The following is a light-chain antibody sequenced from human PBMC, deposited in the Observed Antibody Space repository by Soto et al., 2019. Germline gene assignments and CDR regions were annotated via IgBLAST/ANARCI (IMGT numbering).Light chain of an antibody. CDR1: QSVSSN. Sequence: EIVMTQSPATLTLSPGAIAPLSCRASQSVSSNLAWYQQKPGQATRLIIYGASTRANGIPARFSGSGSGTEFTLTISSLQSEDFSVYYCQQYNNWPPWTFGQGTKVDIK. CDR3: QQYNNWPPWT. CDR2: GAS. J-gene: IGKJ1*01. V-gene: IGKV3-15*01.